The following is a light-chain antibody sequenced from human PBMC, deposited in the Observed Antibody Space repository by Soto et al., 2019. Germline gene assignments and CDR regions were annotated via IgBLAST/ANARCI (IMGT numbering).Light chain of an antibody. CDR3: SSYTSSSTLV. CDR2: EVS. Sequence: QSVLTQPASVCGSPGQSITISCTGTSSDVGGFDYVSWYQQHPGKAPKLMIYEVSKRPSGVSNRFSGSKSGNTASLTISGLQAEDEADYYGSSYTSSSTLVFGGGTKVTVL. CDR1: SSDVGGFDY. J-gene: IGLJ2*01. V-gene: IGLV2-14*01.